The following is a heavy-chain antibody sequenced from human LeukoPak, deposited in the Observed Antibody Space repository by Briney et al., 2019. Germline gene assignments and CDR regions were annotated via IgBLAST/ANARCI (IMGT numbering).Heavy chain of an antibody. J-gene: IGHJ6*02. Sequence: GESLKISWKGSGYSFTTYWIGWVRQMPGKGLDWMGIIYPGDSDTRYSPSFQGQVNISADKSINTAYLQWSSLKDSDTAMYYCVRRGYYYYGMDVWGQGTTVTVSS. V-gene: IGHV5-51*01. CDR2: IYPGDSDT. CDR3: VRRGYYYYGMDV. CDR1: GYSFTTYW.